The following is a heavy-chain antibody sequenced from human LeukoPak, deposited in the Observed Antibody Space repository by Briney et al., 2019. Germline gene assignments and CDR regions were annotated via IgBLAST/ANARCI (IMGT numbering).Heavy chain of an antibody. V-gene: IGHV3-48*01. CDR2: ISSSGTTI. CDR3: AKDGGTHFDH. D-gene: IGHD1-26*01. J-gene: IGHJ4*02. Sequence: GGSLRLSCAASGFTFSSYAMTWVRQAPGKGLEWVSYISSSGTTISYAQSVKGRFTITRDNAQNSLTLHMNTLRADDTAVYYCAKDGGTHFDHWGQGTLVTVSS. CDR1: GFTFSSYA.